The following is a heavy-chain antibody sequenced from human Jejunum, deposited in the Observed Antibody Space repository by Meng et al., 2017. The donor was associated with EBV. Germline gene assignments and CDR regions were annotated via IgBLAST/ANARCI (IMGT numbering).Heavy chain of an antibody. D-gene: IGHD4-17*01. CDR1: GFSLSTSGVG. CDR3: ARRYGDYVRYFDS. CDR2: IYWDENK. V-gene: IGHV2-5*02. J-gene: IGHJ4*02. Sequence: QITLKESGPTLVKPTETLTLTGPVSGFSLSTSGVGVGWIRQPPGKALEWLAHIYWDENKRYSTSLRSRLSIMKDTSKSQVVLTMTNMDPVDTATYYCARRYGDYVRYFDSWGQGILVTVYS.